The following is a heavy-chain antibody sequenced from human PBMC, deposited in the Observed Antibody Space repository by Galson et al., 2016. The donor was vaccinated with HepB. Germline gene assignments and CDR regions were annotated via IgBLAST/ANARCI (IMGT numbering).Heavy chain of an antibody. D-gene: IGHD1-26*01. CDR1: GYTFTNYA. V-gene: IGHV1-3*01. CDR2: INPGNGDT. J-gene: IGHJ4*02. Sequence: SVKVSCKAPGYTFTNYAMHWVRQAPGQRLEWMGWINPGNGDTNYSQKFQGRVTISRDTSASTAYMELRSLISEDTAVYYCAREGSYYTPDYWGQGTLVTVSS. CDR3: AREGSYYTPDY.